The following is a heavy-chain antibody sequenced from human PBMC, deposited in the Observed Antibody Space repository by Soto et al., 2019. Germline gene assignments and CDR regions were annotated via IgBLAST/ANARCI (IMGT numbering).Heavy chain of an antibody. CDR3: ARSYYEEAWGSYRSAHFDY. CDR2: INPSGDST. Sequence: ASVKVSCKASGYTFTSYYMHWVRQAPGQGLEWMGIINPSGDSTSYAQKFQGRVTMTRDTSTSTVYMELSSLRSEDTAVYYCARSYYEEAWGSYRSAHFDYWGQGTLVTVSS. D-gene: IGHD3-16*02. CDR1: GYTFTSYY. J-gene: IGHJ4*02. V-gene: IGHV1-46*01.